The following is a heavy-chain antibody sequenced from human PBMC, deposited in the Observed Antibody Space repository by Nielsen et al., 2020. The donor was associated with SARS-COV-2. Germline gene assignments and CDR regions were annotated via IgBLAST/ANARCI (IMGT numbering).Heavy chain of an antibody. V-gene: IGHV3-30*18. CDR2: ISYDGSNK. CDR3: AKVGGGGGELLYYFDY. J-gene: IGHJ4*02. D-gene: IGHD3-10*01. Sequence: GGSLRLSCAASGFTFSSYGMHWVRQAPGKGLEWVAVISYDGSNKYYADSVKGRFTISRDNSKNTLYLQMNSLRAEDTAVYYCAKVGGGGGELLYYFDYWGQGTLVTVSS. CDR1: GFTFSSYG.